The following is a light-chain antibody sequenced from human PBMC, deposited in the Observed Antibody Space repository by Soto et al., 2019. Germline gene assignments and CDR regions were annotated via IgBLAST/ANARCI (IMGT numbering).Light chain of an antibody. CDR3: CSFAGSSTYV. J-gene: IGLJ1*01. V-gene: IGLV2-23*01. CDR1: SRDVGSYNL. Sequence: QSALTQPASVSGSPGQSITISCTGTSRDVGSYNLVSWYQQHPGNAPKLIIYEGTKRPSGVSYRFSGSKSGNTAPLTISGLQEEDEGDYHCCSFAGSSTYVFGTGTKVTVL. CDR2: EGT.